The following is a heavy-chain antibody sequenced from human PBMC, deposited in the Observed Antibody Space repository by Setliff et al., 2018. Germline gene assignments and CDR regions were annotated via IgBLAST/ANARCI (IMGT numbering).Heavy chain of an antibody. D-gene: IGHD4-17*01. Sequence: ASVKVSCKASGYIFTRYRITWVRQSPGQGLEWMGWISTRNDDTGYAQKFKGRVTLTTDTSTNTAYMELWSLRSDDTAVYYCARRSGDRGMTTGWPDDFDYWGRGTLVTVSS. V-gene: IGHV1-18*01. J-gene: IGHJ4*01. CDR2: ISTRNDDT. CDR3: ARRSGDRGMTTGWPDDFDY. CDR1: GYIFTRYR.